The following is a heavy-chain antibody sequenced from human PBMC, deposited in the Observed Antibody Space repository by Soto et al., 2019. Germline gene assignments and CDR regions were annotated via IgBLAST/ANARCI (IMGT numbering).Heavy chain of an antibody. CDR1: GGTFSDYT. V-gene: IGHV1-69*01. J-gene: IGHJ6*02. CDR3: AAKKYRTSSTNYFYNYGMDI. CDR2: MIPFLGSS. D-gene: IGHD6-6*01. Sequence: QVQLVQSGAEVKRPGSSVKVSCRASGGTFSDYTFSWVRQAPGQGLEWLGGMIPFLGSSKYARNFQARGTFSADESTATAFMDLSSLRSGDTAVYYCAAKKYRTSSTNYFYNYGMDIWGQGTTVTVSS.